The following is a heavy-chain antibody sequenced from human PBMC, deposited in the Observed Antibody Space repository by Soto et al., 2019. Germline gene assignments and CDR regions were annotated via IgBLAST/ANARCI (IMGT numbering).Heavy chain of an antibody. V-gene: IGHV1-18*01. CDR3: ARDLRGYSYGYVPDDYYYSYGMDV. Sequence: QVQLVQSGAEVKKPGASVKVSCKASGYTFTSYGISWVRQAPGQVIEWMGWISAYNGNTNYAQKPERRVTITTYTSTGPAYVELRSLRSDDSAVYYCARDLRGYSYGYVPDDYYYSYGMDVCGQGGTVTVSS. J-gene: IGHJ6*02. CDR1: GYTFTSYG. D-gene: IGHD5-18*01. CDR2: ISAYNGNT.